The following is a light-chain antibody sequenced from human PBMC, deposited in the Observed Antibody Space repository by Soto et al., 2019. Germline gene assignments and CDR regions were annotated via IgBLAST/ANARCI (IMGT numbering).Light chain of an antibody. CDR3: SSYAGSNTVV. CDR1: SSDVGGYNY. V-gene: IGLV2-8*01. J-gene: IGLJ2*01. Sequence: QSALTQPPSASGSPGQSVTISCTGTSSDVGGYNYVSWYQQHPGKAPKLMIYEVSKRPSGVPDRFSGSKSGNTASLTVSGLPVEDEADYYCSSYAGSNTVVFGGGTKVTVL. CDR2: EVS.